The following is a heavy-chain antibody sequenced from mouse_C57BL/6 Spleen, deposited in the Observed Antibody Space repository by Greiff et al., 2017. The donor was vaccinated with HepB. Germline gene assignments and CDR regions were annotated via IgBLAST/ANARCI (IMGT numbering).Heavy chain of an antibody. J-gene: IGHJ2*01. V-gene: IGHV5-17*01. Sequence: EVQLVESGGGLVKPGGSLKLSCAASGFTFSDYGMHGVRQAPEKGLEWFAYISSGSSTIYYADTVKGRFTSSRDNAKNTLFLQMTSLRSEDTAMYYCARGYFDYWGQGTTLTVSS. CDR2: ISSGSSTI. CDR3: ARGYFDY. CDR1: GFTFSDYG.